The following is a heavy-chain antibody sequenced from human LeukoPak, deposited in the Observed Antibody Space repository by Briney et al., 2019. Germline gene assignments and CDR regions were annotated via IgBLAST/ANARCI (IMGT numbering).Heavy chain of an antibody. V-gene: IGHV3-30*02. J-gene: IGHJ4*02. D-gene: IGHD3-9*01. CDR3: AKDGYFDWLADY. CDR1: GFTFSSYG. CDR2: IRYDGSNK. Sequence: PGGSLRLSCAASGFTFSSYGMHWVRQAPGKGLEWVAFIRYDGSNKYYADSVKGRFTISRDNSKNTLYLQMNSLRAEDTAVYYCAKDGYFDWLADYWGQGTLVTVSS.